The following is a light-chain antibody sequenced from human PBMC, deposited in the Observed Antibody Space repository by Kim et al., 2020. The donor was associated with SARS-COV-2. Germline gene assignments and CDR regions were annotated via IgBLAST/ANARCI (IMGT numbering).Light chain of an antibody. CDR3: IRAIEPPCT. CDR2: LGS. J-gene: IGKJ1*01. V-gene: IGKV2-28*01. Sequence: DIEMTQSPLSLPVTLGEPASISCRSSQSLLHSNRYNYLDWYLQKPGKSPQLLIYLGSIRASGVPERFSGSGSGTDFTLKISSVEPDDVATYYCIRAIEPPCTFGEGTKMDIK. CDR1: QSLLHSNRYNY.